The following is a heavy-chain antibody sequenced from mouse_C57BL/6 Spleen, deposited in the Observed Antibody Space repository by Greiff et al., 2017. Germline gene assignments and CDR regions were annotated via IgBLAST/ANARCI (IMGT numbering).Heavy chain of an antibody. CDR2: ISYDGSN. V-gene: IGHV3-6*01. CDR3: ASYYDYDDYFDY. J-gene: IGHJ2*01. CDR1: GYSITSGYY. Sequence: EVQLQQSGPGLVKPSQSLSLTCSVTGYSITSGYYWNWIRQFPGNKLEWMGYISYDGSNNYNPSLKNRISITRDTSKNQFFLKLNSVTTEDTATYYCASYYDYDDYFDYWGQGTTLTVSS. D-gene: IGHD2-4*01.